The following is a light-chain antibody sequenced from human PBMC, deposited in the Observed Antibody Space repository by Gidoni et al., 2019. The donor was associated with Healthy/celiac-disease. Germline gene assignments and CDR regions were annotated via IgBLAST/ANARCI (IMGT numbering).Light chain of an antibody. CDR1: QSVSSY. J-gene: IGKJ5*01. CDR3: QQRSNWLIT. CDR2: DAS. V-gene: IGKV3-11*01. Sequence: IVLTHSPATLSLSPGERATLSRRPSQSVSSYLAWYQQKPGQAPRLLNYDASSRATGIPARFSGSGSGTVFTLTSSSLEPEDFAVYYWQQRSNWLITFGQGTRLEIK.